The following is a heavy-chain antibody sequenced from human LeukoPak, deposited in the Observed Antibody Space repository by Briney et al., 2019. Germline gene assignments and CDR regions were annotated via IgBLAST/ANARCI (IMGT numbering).Heavy chain of an antibody. V-gene: IGHV3-20*04. CDR2: IYWNGGST. D-gene: IGHD3-10*01. J-gene: IGHJ3*02. Sequence: GGSLRLSCAASGFTFDDYGMSWVRQAPGKGLEWGSGIYWNGGSTGYADSVKGRFTISRDNAKISLYLQMNSLRAEDTALYYCATGNPYGSGSYYQLGAFDIWGQGTMVTVSS. CDR3: ATGNPYGSGSYYQLGAFDI. CDR1: GFTFDDYG.